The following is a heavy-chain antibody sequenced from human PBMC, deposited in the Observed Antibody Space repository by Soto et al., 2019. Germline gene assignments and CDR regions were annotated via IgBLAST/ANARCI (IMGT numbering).Heavy chain of an antibody. J-gene: IGHJ5*02. Sequence: QVQLVQSGAEVKKPGSSVKVSCKASGGTFSSYAISWVRQAPGQGLEWMGGIIPIFGTANYAQKFQGRVTITADESTSTADMELSSLRSEDTAVYYCARDLSASGLDHNWFDPWGQGTLVTVSS. CDR2: IIPIFGTA. D-gene: IGHD3-10*01. CDR3: ARDLSASGLDHNWFDP. CDR1: GGTFSSYA. V-gene: IGHV1-69*01.